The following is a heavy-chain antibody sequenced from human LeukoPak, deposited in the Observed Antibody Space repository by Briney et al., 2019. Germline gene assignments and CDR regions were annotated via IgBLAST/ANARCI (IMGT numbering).Heavy chain of an antibody. CDR1: GYTFTSYA. CDR3: ARGLRGSGSYGAFDI. D-gene: IGHD3-10*01. V-gene: IGHV7-4-1*02. J-gene: IGHJ3*02. CDR2: INTNTGNP. Sequence: ASVKVSCKASGYTFTSYAMNWVRQAPGQGLEWMGWINTNTGNPTYAQGFTGRFVFSLDTFVSTAYLQISSLKAEDTAVYYCARGLRGSGSYGAFDIWGQGTMVTVSS.